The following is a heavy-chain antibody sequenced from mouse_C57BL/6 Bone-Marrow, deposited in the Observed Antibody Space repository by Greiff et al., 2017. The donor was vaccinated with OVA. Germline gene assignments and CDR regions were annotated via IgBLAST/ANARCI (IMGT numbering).Heavy chain of an antibody. Sequence: EVKLVESGPGMVKPSQSLSLTCTVTGYSITSGYDWHWIRHFPGNKLEWMGYISYSGSTNYNPSLKSRISITHDTSKNHFFLKLNSVTTEDTATDYCARGYGNSAWFAYWGQGTLVTVSA. CDR3: ARGYGNSAWFAY. CDR2: ISYSGST. V-gene: IGHV3-1*01. D-gene: IGHD2-1*01. CDR1: GYSITSGYD. J-gene: IGHJ3*01.